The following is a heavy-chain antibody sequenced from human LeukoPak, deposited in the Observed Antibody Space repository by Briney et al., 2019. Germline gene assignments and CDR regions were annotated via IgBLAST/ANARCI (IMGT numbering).Heavy chain of an antibody. CDR2: ISSNGGST. J-gene: IGHJ4*02. D-gene: IGHD3-22*01. CDR1: GFTFSSYA. CDR3: ARSLGYYDY. Sequence: PGGSLRLSCATSGFTFSSYAMAWVRQAPGKGLGYVSSISSNGGSTYYGNSVKGRFTISRDNSKNTLYLQMDTLTPEDMGVYYCARSLGYYDYWGQGTLVTVSS. V-gene: IGHV3-64*01.